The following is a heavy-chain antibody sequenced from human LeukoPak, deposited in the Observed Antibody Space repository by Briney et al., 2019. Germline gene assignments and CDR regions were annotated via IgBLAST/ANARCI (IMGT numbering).Heavy chain of an antibody. D-gene: IGHD3-10*01. CDR1: GGTFSIYA. CDR3: AKEHFRFGELPHDY. Sequence: GASVKVSCKASGGTFSIYAISWVRQAPGQGLEWMGRIIPILGIANYAQKFQGRVTITADTSTNTAYIKLNSLRSDDTTVYYRAKEHFRFGELPHDYWGQGTLVTVCS. J-gene: IGHJ4*02. V-gene: IGHV1-69*04. CDR2: IIPILGIA.